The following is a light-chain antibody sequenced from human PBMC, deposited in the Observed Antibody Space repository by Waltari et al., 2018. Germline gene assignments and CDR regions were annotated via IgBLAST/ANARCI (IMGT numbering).Light chain of an antibody. J-gene: IGKJ5*01. V-gene: IGKV3-15*01. CDR2: DAS. CDR1: QSVRSS. Sequence: DTVMTQSPATLSVSPGERVPPPCGASQSVRSSLAWYQQKSGQAPRLLIYDASTRATGIPARFSGSGSGTQFTLTINSLQSEDFAVYYCQQYHDWPAITFGQGTRLDFK. CDR3: QQYHDWPAIT.